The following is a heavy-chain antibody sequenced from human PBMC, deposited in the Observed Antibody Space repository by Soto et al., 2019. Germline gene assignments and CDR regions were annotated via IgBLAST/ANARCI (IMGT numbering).Heavy chain of an antibody. CDR2: ISGYNGNT. V-gene: IGHV1-18*01. CDR3: AREGQAPYYYYGMDV. CDR1: GYTFTNYG. J-gene: IGHJ6*02. Sequence: QVQVVQSGDEVKKPGASVKVSCKASGYTFTNYGFSWVRQAPGQGLEWMGGISGYNGNTKYAEKSQGRATMTTDTPTNTAHMELRSLRSDDTAVYYCAREGQAPYYYYGMDVWGQGTAVTVSS.